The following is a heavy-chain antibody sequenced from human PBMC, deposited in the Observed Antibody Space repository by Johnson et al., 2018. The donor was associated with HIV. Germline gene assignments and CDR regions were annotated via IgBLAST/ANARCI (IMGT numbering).Heavy chain of an antibody. V-gene: IGHV3-23*04. J-gene: IGHJ3*02. CDR2: ASGSGGTT. Sequence: EQLVESGGGLVQPGGSLRLSCAASGFTFSSYAVSWVRQAPGKGLEWVSGASGSGGTTYYADSVKGRFTISRDNARDTLYLQMHRLRAEDTALYYCAKDLQSGATTHAFDIWGQGTMVTVSS. CDR1: GFTFSSYA. CDR3: AKDLQSGATTHAFDI. D-gene: IGHD5-12*01.